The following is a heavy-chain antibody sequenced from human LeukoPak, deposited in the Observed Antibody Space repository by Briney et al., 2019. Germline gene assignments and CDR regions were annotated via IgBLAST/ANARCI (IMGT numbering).Heavy chain of an antibody. Sequence: SETLSLTCTVSGGSISSYYWSWIRQPAGKGPEWIGRIYSSGSSNYNPSLKSRVTMSVDTSNNQFSLKLSSVTAADTAVYYCARFSPRAMGNYLDFWGQGTLVTVSS. D-gene: IGHD7-27*01. CDR1: GGSISSYY. CDR2: IYSSGSS. V-gene: IGHV4-4*07. J-gene: IGHJ4*02. CDR3: ARFSPRAMGNYLDF.